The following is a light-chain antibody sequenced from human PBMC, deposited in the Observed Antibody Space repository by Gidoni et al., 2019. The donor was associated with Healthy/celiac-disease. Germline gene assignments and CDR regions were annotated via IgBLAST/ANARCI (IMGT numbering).Light chain of an antibody. Sequence: DIQMTQSPSSLSASVGDRVTLTCQASQDISNYLNWYQQKPGKAPKLLIYDASNLETGVPSRFSGSGSGTDFTFTISSLQPEDIATYYCQQYDNARSAFXGXTKVEIK. J-gene: IGKJ4*01. CDR1: QDISNY. V-gene: IGKV1-33*01. CDR3: QQYDNARSA. CDR2: DAS.